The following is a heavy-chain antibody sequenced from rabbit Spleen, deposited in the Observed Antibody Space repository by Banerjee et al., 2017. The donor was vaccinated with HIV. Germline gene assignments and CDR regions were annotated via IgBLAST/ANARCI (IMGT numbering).Heavy chain of an antibody. CDR1: GFSFSSKYD. D-gene: IGHD1-1*01. CDR3: ARDSETGSSGVSGGLNL. CDR2: IITTSGVT. J-gene: IGHJ3*01. V-gene: IGHV1S43*01. Sequence: QSLEESGGGLVQPEGSLTLTCTASGFSFSSKYDMCWVRQAPGKGLEWIACIITTSGVTYYASWAKGRFTISRSTSLNTVDLKMTSLTAADTATYFCARDSETGSSGVSGGLNLWGQGTLVTVS.